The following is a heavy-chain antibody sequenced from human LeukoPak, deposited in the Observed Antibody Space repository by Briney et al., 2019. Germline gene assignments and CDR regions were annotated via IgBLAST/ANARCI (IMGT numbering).Heavy chain of an antibody. J-gene: IGHJ6*03. Sequence: SETLSLTCAVYGGSFSGYYWSWIRQPPGKGLEWIGEINHSGSTNYNPSLKSRVTISVDTSKNQFSLKLSSVTAADTAVYYCARGYDFWSGYQAIMDVWGKGTTVTVSS. CDR2: INHSGST. CDR3: ARGYDFWSGYQAIMDV. CDR1: GGSFSGYY. D-gene: IGHD3-3*01. V-gene: IGHV4-34*01.